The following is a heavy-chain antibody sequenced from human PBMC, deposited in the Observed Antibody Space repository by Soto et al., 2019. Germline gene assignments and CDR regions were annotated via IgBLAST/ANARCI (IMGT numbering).Heavy chain of an antibody. CDR2: ISAYNGDK. CDR3: ARTGGGMAARHLEY. V-gene: IGHV1-18*04. CDR1: GYMFTTYG. J-gene: IGHJ4*02. Sequence: ASVKVSCKTSGYMFTTYGMSWVRQALGQGLEWMAWISAYNGDKKYAQKFQGRVTMTIDTSTSTVYMELRSLTSDDTATYYCARTGGGMAARHLEYWGQGTLVTVSS. D-gene: IGHD6-6*01.